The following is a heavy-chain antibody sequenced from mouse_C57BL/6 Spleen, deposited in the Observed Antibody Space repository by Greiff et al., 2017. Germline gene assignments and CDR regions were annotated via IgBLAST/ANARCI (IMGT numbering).Heavy chain of an antibody. D-gene: IGHD2-2*01. CDR3: ARGGYDDYYAMDY. V-gene: IGHV2-6*03. J-gene: IGHJ4*01. Sequence: VKLVESGPGLVAPSQSLSITCTVSGFSLTSYGVHWVRQPPGKGLEWLVVIWSDGSTTYNSALKSRLSISKDNSKSQVFLKMNSLQTYDTAMYYCARGGYDDYYAMDYWGQGTSVTVSS. CDR1: GFSLTSYG. CDR2: IWSDGST.